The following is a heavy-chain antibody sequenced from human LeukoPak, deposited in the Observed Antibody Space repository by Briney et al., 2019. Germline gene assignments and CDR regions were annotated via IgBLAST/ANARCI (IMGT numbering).Heavy chain of an antibody. CDR3: AKEELRYLDV. D-gene: IGHD3-9*01. Sequence: GGSLRLSCAASGFIFSNYAIHWVRQAPGKGLEWVAVISYDGSNKYYADTVKGRFTISRDNSKNTLYVQMNSLRAEDTAVYFCAKEELRYLDVWGQGTTVTVSS. CDR1: GFIFSNYA. CDR2: ISYDGSNK. V-gene: IGHV3-30*18. J-gene: IGHJ6*02.